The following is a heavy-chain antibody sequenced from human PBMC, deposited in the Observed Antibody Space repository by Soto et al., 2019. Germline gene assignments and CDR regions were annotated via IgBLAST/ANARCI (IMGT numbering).Heavy chain of an antibody. J-gene: IGHJ4*02. V-gene: IGHV3-64*01. D-gene: IGHD1-26*01. CDR2: ISSNGVGT. CDR3: ERDPGGSYSVLDY. Sequence: HPGGSLRLSCAASGFPLSGYAMYWVRQAPGKGLEYVSGISSNGVGTYYANSVQGRFTISRDNSKNRLYLKMNSLRAEDRAVYYCERDPGGSYSVLDYWGQGTLVTVSS. CDR1: GFPLSGYA.